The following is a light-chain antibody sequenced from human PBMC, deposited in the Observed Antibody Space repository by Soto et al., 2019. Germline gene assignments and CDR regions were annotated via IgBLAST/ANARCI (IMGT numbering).Light chain of an antibody. CDR1: QDIRGA. Sequence: AIQVTQSASSLSASVGDRVTITCRASQDIRGALAWYQQKPGKPPRLLIYDVSTLESGVPSRFSGSSSGTEFTLTISSLQSEDFGTYLCQQFNSYPITFGHGTRLEIK. V-gene: IGKV1-13*02. J-gene: IGKJ5*01. CDR2: DVS. CDR3: QQFNSYPIT.